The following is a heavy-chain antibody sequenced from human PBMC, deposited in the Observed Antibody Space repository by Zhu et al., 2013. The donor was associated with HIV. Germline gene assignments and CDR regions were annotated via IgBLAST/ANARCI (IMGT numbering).Heavy chain of an antibody. J-gene: IGHJ6*03. Sequence: QVQLVQSGAEVKKPGASVKVSCKASGYTFTGYYMHWVRQAPGQGLEWMGWINPNSGGTNYAQKFQGRVTMTRDTSISTAYMELSRLRSDDTAVYYCARAGMTTTAPYYYYMDVWGKGTTVTVSS. CDR3: ARAGMTTTAPYYYYMDV. CDR1: GYTFTGYY. CDR2: INPNSGGT. V-gene: IGHV1-2*02. D-gene: IGHD4-17*01.